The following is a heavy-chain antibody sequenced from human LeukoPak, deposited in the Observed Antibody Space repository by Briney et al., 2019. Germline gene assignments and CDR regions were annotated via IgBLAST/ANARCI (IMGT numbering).Heavy chain of an antibody. V-gene: IGHV4-34*01. CDR3: ARGLPRMMGKVARRPNWFDP. CDR2: INHSGST. CDR1: GGSFSGYY. J-gene: IGHJ5*02. Sequence: LETLSLTCAVYGGSFSGYYWSWIRQPPGKGLEWIGEINHSGSTNYNPSLKSRVTISVDTSKNQFSLKLSSVTAADTAVYYCARGLPRMMGKVARRPNWFDPWGQGTLVTVSS. D-gene: IGHD3-16*01.